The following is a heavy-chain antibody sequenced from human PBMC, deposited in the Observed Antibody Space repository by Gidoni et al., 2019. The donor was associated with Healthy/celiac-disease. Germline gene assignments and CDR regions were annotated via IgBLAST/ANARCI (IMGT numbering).Heavy chain of an antibody. J-gene: IGHJ4*02. D-gene: IGHD3-22*01. CDR2: IYYSGST. Sequence: QLQLQESGPGLVKPSETLSLTCTVSGGSISSSSYYWGWLRQPPGKGLEWIGSIYYSGSTYYNPSLKSRVTISVDTSKNQFSLKLSSVTAADTAVYYCARTYYYDSSGYYKLSPPKNSFDYWGQGTLVTVSS. CDR1: GGSISSSSYY. V-gene: IGHV4-39*01. CDR3: ARTYYYDSSGYYKLSPPKNSFDY.